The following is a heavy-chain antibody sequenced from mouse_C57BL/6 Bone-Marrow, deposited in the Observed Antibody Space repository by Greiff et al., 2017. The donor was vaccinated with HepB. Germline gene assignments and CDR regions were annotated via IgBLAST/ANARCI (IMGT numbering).Heavy chain of an antibody. CDR1: GYTFTSYW. CDR3: ARKLTETREIDY. Sequence: VQLQQPGAELVMPGASVKLSCKASGYTFTSYWMHWVKQRPGQGLEWIGKIDPSDSYTNYNQKFKGKATLTVDKSSSTAYMQLSSLTSEDSAVYFCARKLTETREIDYWGQGTTLTVSS. J-gene: IGHJ2*01. D-gene: IGHD4-1*01. CDR2: IDPSDSYT. V-gene: IGHV1-69*01.